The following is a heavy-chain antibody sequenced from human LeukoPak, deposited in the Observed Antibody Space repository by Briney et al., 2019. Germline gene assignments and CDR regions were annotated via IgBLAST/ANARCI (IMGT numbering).Heavy chain of an antibody. V-gene: IGHV3-11*04. CDR3: ARDGVRDGLYFDR. D-gene: IGHD5-24*01. CDR1: GFTFSDYY. J-gene: IGHJ4*02. Sequence: SGGSLRLSCAASGFTFSDYYMSWIRQAPGKGLEWVSYISSSGSTIYYADSVKGRFTISRDNAKNSLYLQMNSLRDEDTAVYSCARDGVRDGLYFDRWGQGTLVTVSS. CDR2: ISSSGSTI.